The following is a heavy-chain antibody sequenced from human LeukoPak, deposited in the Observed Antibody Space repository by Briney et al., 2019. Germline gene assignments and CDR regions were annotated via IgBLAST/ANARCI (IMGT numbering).Heavy chain of an antibody. CDR3: AKTTVTSEEYFYYYMDV. CDR2: IITYNGNT. D-gene: IGHD4-17*01. Sequence: GASVKVSCKTSGYTFTSYGLSWVRQAPRQGLEWMGCIITYNGNTYYSQKLQGRVTMTTDTSTSTAYMELRSLRSDDTAVYYCAKTTVTSEEYFYYYMDVWGKGTTVTVSS. V-gene: IGHV1-18*01. J-gene: IGHJ6*03. CDR1: GYTFTSYG.